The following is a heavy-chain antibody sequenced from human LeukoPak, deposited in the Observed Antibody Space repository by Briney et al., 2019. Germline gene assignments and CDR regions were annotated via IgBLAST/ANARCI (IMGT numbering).Heavy chain of an antibody. CDR1: GFTFSDSY. V-gene: IGHV3-11*01. CDR3: VRGVSISSTWYNDL. D-gene: IGHD6-13*01. CDR2: ISRGGSTT. Sequence: GGSLRLSCAASGFTFSDSYMSWIRQAPGKGLEWVSYISRGGSTTYYADPVKGRFTISRDNAKNSLYLQMNSLRAEDTAVYYCVRGVSISSTWYNDLWGQGTMVTVSS. J-gene: IGHJ3*01.